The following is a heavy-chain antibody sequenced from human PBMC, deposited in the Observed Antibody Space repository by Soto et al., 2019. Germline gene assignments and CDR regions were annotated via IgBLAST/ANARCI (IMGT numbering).Heavy chain of an antibody. D-gene: IGHD6-13*01. CDR2: ISGYNGNK. J-gene: IGHJ4*01. V-gene: IGHV1-18*01. Sequence: QVQLVQSGAEVRKPGASVKVSCKASGYTFTSYAISWVRQAPGQGLEWMGWISGYNGNKNSAQKIQGRVTMTTDKFTSTAHRALRSLRAHDTPVYNCAGDLAGGTGDYWGHRPLVTVSP. CDR3: AGDLAGGTGDY. CDR1: GYTFTSYA.